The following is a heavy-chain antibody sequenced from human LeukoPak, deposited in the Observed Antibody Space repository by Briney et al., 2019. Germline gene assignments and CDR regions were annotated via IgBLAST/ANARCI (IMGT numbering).Heavy chain of an antibody. CDR2: IIPIFGTA. CDR1: GGTFSSYA. D-gene: IGHD5-12*01. V-gene: IGHV1-69*13. Sequence: SVKVSCKASGGTFSSYAISWVRQAPGQGLEWMGGIIPIFGTANYAQKFQGRVTITADESTSTAYMELSSLRSEDTAVYYCAFVLRGYSGYDLVKRLDYWGQGTLVTVSS. CDR3: AFVLRGYSGYDLVKRLDY. J-gene: IGHJ4*02.